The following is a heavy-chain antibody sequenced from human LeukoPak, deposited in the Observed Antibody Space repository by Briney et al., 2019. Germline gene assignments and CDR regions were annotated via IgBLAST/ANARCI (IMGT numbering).Heavy chain of an antibody. CDR2: IYYTGST. Sequence: KASETLSLTCTVSGGSISSSDYYWGWIRQPPGKGLEWIGYIYYTGSTYYNPSLKSRVTISVDTSKNQFSLKLSSVTAADTAVYYRARRKRGSGVFYAMDVWGQGTTVTVSS. J-gene: IGHJ6*02. CDR1: GGSISSSDYY. V-gene: IGHV4-39*01. D-gene: IGHD3-10*01. CDR3: ARRKRGSGVFYAMDV.